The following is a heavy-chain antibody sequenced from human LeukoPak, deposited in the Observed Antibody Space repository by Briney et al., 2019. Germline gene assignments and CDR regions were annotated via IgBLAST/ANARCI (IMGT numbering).Heavy chain of an antibody. Sequence: EASVKVSCKASGGTFSSYAISWVRQAPGQGLEWMGGIIPVFGTANYAQKFQGRVTITTDESTSTAYMELSSLRSEDTAVYYCARGVSSYSYGPPNDAFDIWGQGTMVTVSS. CDR2: IIPVFGTA. J-gene: IGHJ3*02. CDR1: GGTFSSYA. CDR3: ARGVSSYSYGPPNDAFDI. D-gene: IGHD5-18*01. V-gene: IGHV1-69*05.